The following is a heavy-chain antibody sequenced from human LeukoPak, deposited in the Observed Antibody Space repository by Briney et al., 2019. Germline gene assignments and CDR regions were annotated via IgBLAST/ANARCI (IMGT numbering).Heavy chain of an antibody. CDR1: GFTVSTNY. J-gene: IGHJ5*02. D-gene: IGHD2-15*01. CDR2: IYGGGST. Sequence: GGSLRLSCAASGFTVSTNYMTWVRQAPGKGLEWVSVIYGGGSTFYADSVKGRFTISRDNSKNTLYLQMNSLRAEDTAVYYCAKSPCSGGSCYSLFGWFDPWGQGTLVTVSS. CDR3: AKSPCSGGSCYSLFGWFDP. V-gene: IGHV3-53*01.